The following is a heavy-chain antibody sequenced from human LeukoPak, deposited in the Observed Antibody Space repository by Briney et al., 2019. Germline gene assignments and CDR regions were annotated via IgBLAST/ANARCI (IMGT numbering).Heavy chain of an antibody. CDR1: GFPFKRHG. CDR2: ASTDEISQ. V-gene: IGHV3-30*03. D-gene: IGHD2-15*01. J-gene: IGHJ4*02. CDR3: AAFIATKLDN. Sequence: GGSLRLSCVFSGFPFKRHGMHWVRQAPGKGLEWLAVASTDEISQTYADSVRGRFIISRDTSRNTLNLQMNNLTPEDTAVYYCAAFIATKLDNWGQGILVAVSS.